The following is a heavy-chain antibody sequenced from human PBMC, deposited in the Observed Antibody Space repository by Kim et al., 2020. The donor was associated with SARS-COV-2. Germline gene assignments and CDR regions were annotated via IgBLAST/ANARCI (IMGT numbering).Heavy chain of an antibody. J-gene: IGHJ2*01. CDR1: GFTFSSYN. Sequence: GGSLRLSCAVSGFTFSSYNLHWVRQAPGKGLEWAALIYYDGSEKNYAVSVKGRFTISRDNSKTILFLQWDSLGAEETAVYYCGDVGHWGRGSLVTVSS. CDR2: IYYDGSEK. V-gene: IGHV3-33*01. CDR3: GDVGH.